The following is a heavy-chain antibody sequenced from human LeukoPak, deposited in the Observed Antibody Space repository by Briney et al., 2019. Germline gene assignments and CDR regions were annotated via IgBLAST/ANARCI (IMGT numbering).Heavy chain of an antibody. CDR2: ISWNSGDI. CDR1: GFTFSSYA. V-gene: IGHV3-9*01. J-gene: IGHJ2*01. D-gene: IGHD2-21*02. CDR3: VKSGGYDTAIRYFDL. Sequence: GGSLRLSCAASGFTFSSYAMSWVRQAPGKGLEWVASISWNSGDIVHADSVKGRFTICRDNAKNSLYLQMDSLRSEDTALYYCVKSGGYDTAIRYFDLWGRGTLVTVSS.